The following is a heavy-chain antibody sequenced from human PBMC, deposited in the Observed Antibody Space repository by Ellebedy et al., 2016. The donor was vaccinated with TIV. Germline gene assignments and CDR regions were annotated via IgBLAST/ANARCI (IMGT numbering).Heavy chain of an antibody. J-gene: IGHJ6*02. CDR3: ARLYCSGGSCYSGYYYFYYNMDV. CDR1: GYTFTNSW. D-gene: IGHD2-15*01. Sequence: KVSCKGPGYTFTNSWIGWVRQMPGKGLEWMGNIFPGDSDTRYSPSFQGQVTISADKSISTAYLQWTGLKASDTAMYYCARLYCSGGSCYSGYYYFYYNMDVWGQGTTVTVSS. CDR2: IFPGDSDT. V-gene: IGHV5-51*01.